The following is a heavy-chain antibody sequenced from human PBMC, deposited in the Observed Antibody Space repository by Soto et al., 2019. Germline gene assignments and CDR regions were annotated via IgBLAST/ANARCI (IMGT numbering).Heavy chain of an antibody. Sequence: EVQLVESGGGLVQPGGSLTLPCVASGFMFSNYFMTWGRQAPGKGLEWVANIERDGSEKNYADSVKGRFTISRNNAMNSLYLQRNSLRAEDTAVYYCTGGIGWSSDLWGQGTHVAVSS. D-gene: IGHD6-19*01. CDR3: TGGIGWSSDL. CDR2: IERDGSEK. J-gene: IGHJ4*02. CDR1: GFMFSNYF. V-gene: IGHV3-7*03.